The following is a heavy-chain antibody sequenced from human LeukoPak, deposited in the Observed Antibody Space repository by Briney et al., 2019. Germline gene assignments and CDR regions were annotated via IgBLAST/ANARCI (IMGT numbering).Heavy chain of an antibody. CDR2: INPSGGST. D-gene: IGHD3-10*01. J-gene: IGHJ6*03. CDR1: GYTFTSYY. Sequence: ASVKVSCKASGYTFTSYYMHWVRQAPGQGLEWMGIINPSGGSTSYAQKFQGRVTMTRDISTSTVYMELSSLRSEDTAVYYCARGRPITMVRGVIPDYYYYMDVWGKGTTVTVSS. CDR3: ARGRPITMVRGVIPDYYYYMDV. V-gene: IGHV1-46*01.